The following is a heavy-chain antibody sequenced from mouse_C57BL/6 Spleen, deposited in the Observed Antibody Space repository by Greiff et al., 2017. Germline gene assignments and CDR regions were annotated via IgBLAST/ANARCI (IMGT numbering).Heavy chain of an antibody. CDR2: IDPSDSYT. CDR3: ANYDYGTWFAY. D-gene: IGHD2-4*01. Sequence: VQLQQPGAELVRPGTSVKLSCKASGYTFTSYWMHWVKQRPGQGLEWIGVIDPSDSYTNYNQKFKGKATLTVDTSSSTAYMQLSSLTSEDSAVYYCANYDYGTWFAYWGQGTLVTVSA. J-gene: IGHJ3*01. V-gene: IGHV1-59*01. CDR1: GYTFTSYW.